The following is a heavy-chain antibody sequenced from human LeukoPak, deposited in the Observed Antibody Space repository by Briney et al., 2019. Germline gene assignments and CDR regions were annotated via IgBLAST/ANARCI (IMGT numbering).Heavy chain of an antibody. Sequence: PSGTLSLTCAVSGGSISSSNWWSWVRQPPGKGLEWIGEIYHSGSTNYNPSLKSRVTISVDKSKNQFSLKLSSVTAADTAVYYCARFRDGSPKRVMMYFDYWGQGTLVTVSS. CDR1: GGSISSSNW. V-gene: IGHV4-4*02. J-gene: IGHJ4*02. D-gene: IGHD1-26*01. CDR3: ARFRDGSPKRVMMYFDY. CDR2: IYHSGST.